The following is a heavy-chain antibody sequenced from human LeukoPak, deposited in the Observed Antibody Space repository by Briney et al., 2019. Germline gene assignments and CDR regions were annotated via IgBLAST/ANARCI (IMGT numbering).Heavy chain of an antibody. CDR2: INHSGST. D-gene: IGHD2-15*01. V-gene: IGHV4-34*01. CDR3: ARGLGYCSGGSCYGMDV. J-gene: IGHJ6*04. Sequence: SETLSLTCAVYGGSFSGYYWSGIRQPPGKGLEWIGEINHSGSTNYNPSLKSRVTISVDTSKNQFSLKLSSVTAADTAVYYCARGLGYCSGGSCYGMDVWGKGTTVTVSS. CDR1: GGSFSGYY.